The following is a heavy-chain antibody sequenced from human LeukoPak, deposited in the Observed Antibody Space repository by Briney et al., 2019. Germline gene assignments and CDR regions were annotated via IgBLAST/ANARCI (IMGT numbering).Heavy chain of an antibody. D-gene: IGHD2-8*01. CDR3: ARPRGCNSGRCNNFDY. J-gene: IGHJ4*01. Sequence: GGSLRLSCAASGFNFGGFSMSWVRQAPGKGPERVTHMNEYGGDIFYVDSVKDRFTISRDNAKNSLYLQMNSLRVEDTAVYFCARPRGCNSGRCNNFDYWGQGTLVTVSS. CDR2: MNEYGGDI. V-gene: IGHV3-7*01. CDR1: GFNFGGFS.